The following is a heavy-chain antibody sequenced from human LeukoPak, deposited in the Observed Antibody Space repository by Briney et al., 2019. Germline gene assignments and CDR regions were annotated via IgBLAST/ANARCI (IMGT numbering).Heavy chain of an antibody. J-gene: IGHJ4*02. Sequence: ASVKVSCKASGYTFTGYYKHWVRQAPGQGLEWMGWINPNSGGTYYAQKFQGRVTMTRDTSLSTAYMELSRLRFDDTAAYYCARAGYSSGWVNFDYWGQGTLVTVSS. CDR1: GYTFTGYY. CDR3: ARAGYSSGWVNFDY. V-gene: IGHV1-2*02. D-gene: IGHD6-19*01. CDR2: INPNSGGT.